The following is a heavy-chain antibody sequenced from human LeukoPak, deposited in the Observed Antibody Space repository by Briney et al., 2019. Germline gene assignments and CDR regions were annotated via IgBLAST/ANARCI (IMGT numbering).Heavy chain of an antibody. CDR2: ISGSGGST. V-gene: IGHV3-23*01. J-gene: IGHJ4*02. D-gene: IGHD6-19*01. CDR1: GFTFSSYA. Sequence: GGSLRLSCAASGFTFSSYAMSWVRQAPGKGLEWVSAISGSGGSTYYADSVKGRFTISRDNSKNTLYLQMNSLRAEDTAVYYCAKLGGWYGGFPPPSGYWGQGTLVTVSS. CDR3: AKLGGWYGGFPPPSGY.